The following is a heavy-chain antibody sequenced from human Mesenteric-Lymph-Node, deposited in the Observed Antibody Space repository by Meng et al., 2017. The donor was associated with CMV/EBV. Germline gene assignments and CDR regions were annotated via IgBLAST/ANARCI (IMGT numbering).Heavy chain of an antibody. CDR1: GFTFNNYA. J-gene: IGHJ4*02. V-gene: IGHV4-34*01. D-gene: IGHD2-2*01. Sequence: ESLKISCAASGFTFNNYAMNWVRQAPGKGLEWIGEINHSGSTNYNPSLKSRVTISVDTSKNQFSLKLSSVTAADTAVYYCARGTDSSLDYWGQGTLVTVSS. CDR2: INHSGST. CDR3: ARGTDSSLDY.